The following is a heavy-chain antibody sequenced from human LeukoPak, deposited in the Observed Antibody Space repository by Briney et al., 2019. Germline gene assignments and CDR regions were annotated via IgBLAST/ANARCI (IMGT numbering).Heavy chain of an antibody. D-gene: IGHD1-26*01. V-gene: IGHV3-23*01. J-gene: IGHJ4*02. Sequence: GGSLRLSCAASGFTFSDYTMSWVRQAPGKGLEWVSSISGGGGDTYYSDAVKGRFTISSDNSKRTVFLQMKSLRAEDTAVYYCAKDWKWETLRNLVQLPSCFDFWGQGSLVTVPS. CDR2: ISGGGGDT. CDR3: AKDWKWETLRNLVQLPSCFDF. CDR1: GFTFSDYT.